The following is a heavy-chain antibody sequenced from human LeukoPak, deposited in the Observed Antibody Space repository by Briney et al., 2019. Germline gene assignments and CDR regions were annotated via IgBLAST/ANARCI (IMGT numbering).Heavy chain of an antibody. V-gene: IGHV4-39*07. CDR3: ARAARIEDIVVVPAAISSSGRHFDY. CDR2: IYYSGST. CDR1: GGSISSSSYY. J-gene: IGHJ4*02. D-gene: IGHD2-2*02. Sequence: SETLSLTCTVSGGSISSSSYYWGWIRQPPGKGLEWIGSIYYSGSTNYNPSLKSRVTISVDTSKNQFSLKLSSVTAADTAVYYCARAARIEDIVVVPAAISSSGRHFDYWGQGTLVTVSS.